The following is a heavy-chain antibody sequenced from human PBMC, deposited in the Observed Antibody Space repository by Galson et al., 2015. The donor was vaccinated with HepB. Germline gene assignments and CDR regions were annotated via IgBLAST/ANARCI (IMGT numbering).Heavy chain of an antibody. CDR3: AKDQGPTYYYGMDV. Sequence: SLRLSCAASGFTFSSYGMHWVRQAPGKGLEWVAVISYDGSNKYYADSVKGRFTISRDNSKNTLYLQMNSLRAEDTAVYYCAKDQGPTYYYGMDVWGQGTTVTVSS. V-gene: IGHV3-30*18. CDR1: GFTFSSYG. J-gene: IGHJ6*02. CDR2: ISYDGSNK.